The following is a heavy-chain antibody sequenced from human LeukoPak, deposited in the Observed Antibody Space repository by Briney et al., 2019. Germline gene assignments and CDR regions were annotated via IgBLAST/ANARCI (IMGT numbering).Heavy chain of an antibody. Sequence: APVKVSCKASGYTFTSYGISWVRQAPGQGLEWMGWISAYNGNTNYAQKLQGRVTMTTDTSTSTAYMELRSLRSDDTAVYYCARERLTYYYDSSGYTDYDYWGQGTLVTVSS. J-gene: IGHJ4*02. CDR2: ISAYNGNT. V-gene: IGHV1-18*01. CDR3: ARERLTYYYDSSGYTDYDY. CDR1: GYTFTSYG. D-gene: IGHD3-22*01.